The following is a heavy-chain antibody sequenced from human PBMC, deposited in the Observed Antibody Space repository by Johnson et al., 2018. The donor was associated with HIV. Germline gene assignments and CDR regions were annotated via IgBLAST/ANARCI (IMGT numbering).Heavy chain of an antibody. CDR1: GFTFSSYA. CDR2: ISYDGSIK. CDR3: ATQRGTVSPRGGPLDM. Sequence: QVQLVESGGGLVQPGGSLRLSCAASGFTFSSYAMHWVRQAPGTGLEWVAVISYDGSIKYYAGSVKGRITLSRDNSRNTMDLQMNTLRPEDTAVYYCATQRGTVSPRGGPLDMWGQGTMVTVSS. J-gene: IGHJ3*02. V-gene: IGHV3-30*04. D-gene: IGHD3-3*01.